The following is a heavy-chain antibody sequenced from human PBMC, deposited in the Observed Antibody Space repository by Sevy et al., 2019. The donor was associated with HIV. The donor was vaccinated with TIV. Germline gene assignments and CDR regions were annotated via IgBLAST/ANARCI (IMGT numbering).Heavy chain of an antibody. V-gene: IGHV3-21*01. J-gene: IGHJ3*02. CDR3: ARVVAPVAGAFDI. Sequence: GGSLRLSCAASGFTVSSNYMSWVRQAPGKGLEWVSSISSSSSYIYYADSVKGRFTISRDNAKNSLYLQMNSLRAEDTAVYYCARVVAPVAGAFDIWGQGTMVTVSS. D-gene: IGHD6-19*01. CDR2: ISSSSSYI. CDR1: GFTVSSNY.